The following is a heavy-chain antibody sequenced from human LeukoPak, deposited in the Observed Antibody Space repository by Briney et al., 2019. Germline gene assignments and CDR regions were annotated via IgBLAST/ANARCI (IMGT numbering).Heavy chain of an antibody. CDR3: ARNYFQGVPGVY. V-gene: IGHV3-11*03. CDR2: ISSGGSYT. D-gene: IGHD3-10*01. Sequence: KPGGSLRLSCASSGFTFSDYYMSWIRQAPGKGLEWVSYISSGGSYTNFADSVKGRFTISRDNAKNSLYLQMNSLRADDTAVYYYARNYFQGVPGVYWGQGTLVTVSS. CDR1: GFTFSDYY. J-gene: IGHJ4*02.